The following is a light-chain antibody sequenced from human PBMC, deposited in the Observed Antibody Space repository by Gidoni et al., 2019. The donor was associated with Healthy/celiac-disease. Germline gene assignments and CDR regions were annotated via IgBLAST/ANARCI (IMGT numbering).Light chain of an antibody. CDR2: AAS. V-gene: IGKV1-9*01. Sequence: DIQLTQSPSFLSASVGDRVTITCRASQGISSYLAWYQQKPGKAPKLLIYAASTLERGVPSRFSGSGSGTEFTRTISSLQPEDFATYYCQQLNSDLWTFGQGTKVEIK. CDR3: QQLNSDLWT. J-gene: IGKJ1*01. CDR1: QGISSY.